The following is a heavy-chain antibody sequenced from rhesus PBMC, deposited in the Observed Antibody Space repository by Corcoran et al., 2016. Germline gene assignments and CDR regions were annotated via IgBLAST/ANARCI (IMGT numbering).Heavy chain of an antibody. V-gene: IGHV2S1*01. Sequence: QVTLKESGPALVKPTQTLTLTCTFSGFSLSPSGMGVGWIRQPPGQALAWLASIYWDDDKYYSTSLKSRLTISKDTSKNQVLLTMTNMDPVDTATYYCARVDYYDSGYYTDNSLDVWGRGVLVTVSS. CDR3: ARVDYYDSGYYTDNSLDV. D-gene: IGHD3-28*01. J-gene: IGHJ5-2*02. CDR1: GFSLSPSGMG. CDR2: IYWDDDK.